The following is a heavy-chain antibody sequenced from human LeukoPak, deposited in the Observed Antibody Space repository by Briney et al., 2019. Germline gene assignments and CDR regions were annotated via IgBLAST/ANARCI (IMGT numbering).Heavy chain of an antibody. D-gene: IGHD2-2*01. Sequence: GESLKISCKGSGYNFATYWIGWVRQMPGKGLEWMGVIYPGDSDTRYSPSFQGQVTISADKSISTAYLQWSSLKASGSAMYYCASQVYCSRTSCSDHWGQGTLVTVSS. CDR2: IYPGDSDT. CDR1: GYNFATYW. V-gene: IGHV5-51*01. CDR3: ASQVYCSRTSCSDH. J-gene: IGHJ4*02.